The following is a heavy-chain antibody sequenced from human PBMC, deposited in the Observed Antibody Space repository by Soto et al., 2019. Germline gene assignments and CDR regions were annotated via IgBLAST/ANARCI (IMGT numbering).Heavy chain of an antibody. CDR3: AGGRVITMVRKVLTGYFDY. J-gene: IGHJ4*02. D-gene: IGHD3-10*01. Sequence: GASVKVSCTASGYTFTSSGISWVRQAPGQGLEGMGWISAYNGNTNYAQKLQDRVTMTTDTSTSTAYMELRSLRSDDTAVYYCAGGRVITMVRKVLTGYFDYWGQGTLVTVSS. V-gene: IGHV1-18*01. CDR2: ISAYNGNT. CDR1: GYTFTSSG.